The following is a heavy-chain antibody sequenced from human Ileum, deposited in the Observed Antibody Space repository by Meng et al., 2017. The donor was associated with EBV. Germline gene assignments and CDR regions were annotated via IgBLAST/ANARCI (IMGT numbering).Heavy chain of an antibody. J-gene: IGHJ4*02. CDR2: IYHSGST. CDR1: GGSISSSNW. Sequence: QVLLQWAGPGLGKPSGSRPLSCAVSGGSISSSNWWSWVRQPPGKGLEWIGEIYHSGSTNYNPSLKSRVTISVDKSKNQFSLNLSSVTAADTAVYYCARVGQWLPIDYWGQGTLVTVSS. CDR3: ARVGQWLPIDY. V-gene: IGHV4-4*02. D-gene: IGHD6-19*01.